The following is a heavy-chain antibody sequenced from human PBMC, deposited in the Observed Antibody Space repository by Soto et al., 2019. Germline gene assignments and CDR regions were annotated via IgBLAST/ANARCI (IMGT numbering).Heavy chain of an antibody. J-gene: IGHJ6*02. V-gene: IGHV3-7*03. CDR2: IPQDGVDG. D-gene: IGHD2-21*02. CDR1: GFTFSMYS. CDR3: ARDHLRLPANDFFYGSDV. Sequence: DVKLVESGGGLVQPGDSLRLSCEVSGFTFSMYSMSWVRQSPGKGLEWVAKIPQDGVDGHYADSVKGRFTISRDNGKNTLSLQLNNRRAEDTAVYYWARDHLRLPANDFFYGSDVGGRGATVTVSS.